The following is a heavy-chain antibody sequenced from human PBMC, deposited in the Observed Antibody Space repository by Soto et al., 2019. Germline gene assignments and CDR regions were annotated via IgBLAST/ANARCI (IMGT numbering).Heavy chain of an antibody. Sequence: EVQLLESGGGFLQPGGSQRLSCVASGFTFNSYAMSWVRQTPEKGLEWVSTISGSGYQTYYAQSVQGRFPISRDNSKSTVYLQMNGLRAEDSATYYCAKGRYFDASGGCANFWGQGTLVTVSS. CDR2: ISGSGYQT. CDR1: GFTFNSYA. J-gene: IGHJ4*02. CDR3: AKGRYFDASGGCANF. D-gene: IGHD3-22*01. V-gene: IGHV3-23*01.